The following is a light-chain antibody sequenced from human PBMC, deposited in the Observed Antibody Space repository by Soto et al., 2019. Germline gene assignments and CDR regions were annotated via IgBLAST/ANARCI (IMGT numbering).Light chain of an antibody. V-gene: IGKV3-11*02. CDR1: QSVGTY. CDR3: QHRRNWSSWT. Sequence: ENVLTQSPGTLSLSPGERATLSCRASQSVGTYLAWYQHKPGQAPRLLIFDASKRATGIPARFSGSGSWRKFTLIISSLEPEDFAVYYCQHRRNWSSWTFGEGTKVEIK. CDR2: DAS. J-gene: IGKJ1*01.